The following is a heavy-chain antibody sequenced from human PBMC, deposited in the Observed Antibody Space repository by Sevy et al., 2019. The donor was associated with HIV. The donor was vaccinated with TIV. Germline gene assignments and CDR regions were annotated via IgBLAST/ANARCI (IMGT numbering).Heavy chain of an antibody. J-gene: IGHJ4*02. CDR2: INPNSGGT. Sequence: ASVKVSCKASGYTFTGYYMHWVRQAPGQGLEWMGWINPNSGGTNYAQKFQGRVTMTRDTSISTAYMGLSRLRSDDTAVYYCARGDLGDIVVVTAIEGDYWGQGTLVTVSS. V-gene: IGHV1-2*02. CDR1: GYTFTGYY. D-gene: IGHD2-21*02. CDR3: ARGDLGDIVVVTAIEGDY.